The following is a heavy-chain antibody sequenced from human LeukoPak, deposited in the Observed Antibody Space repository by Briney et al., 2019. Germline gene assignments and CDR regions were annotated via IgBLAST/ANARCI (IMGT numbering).Heavy chain of an antibody. CDR3: ARPGSAAAGRGDY. J-gene: IGHJ4*02. V-gene: IGHV4-38-2*02. CDR1: GYSISSSYY. Sequence: PSETLSLTCTVSGYSISSSYYWGWIRQPPGKGLEWIGSIYYSGSTYYNPSLKSRVTISVDTSKNQFSLKLSSVTAADTAVYYCARPGSAAAGRGDYWGQGTLVTASS. CDR2: IYYSGST. D-gene: IGHD6-13*01.